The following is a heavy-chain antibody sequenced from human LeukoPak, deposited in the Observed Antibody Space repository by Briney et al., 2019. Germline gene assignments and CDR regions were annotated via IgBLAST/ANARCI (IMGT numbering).Heavy chain of an antibody. CDR1: GFTFSTYG. Sequence: GESLKISCAASGFTFSTYGMHWVRQAPSKGLEWVAVIWYDGTNKNYADSVKGRFTISRDSSKNTLYLQMNSLRAEDTAVYYCARSKYCSAGSCHPLDYWGQGTLVTVSS. J-gene: IGHJ4*02. D-gene: IGHD2-15*01. V-gene: IGHV3-33*01. CDR2: IWYDGTNK. CDR3: ARSKYCSAGSCHPLDY.